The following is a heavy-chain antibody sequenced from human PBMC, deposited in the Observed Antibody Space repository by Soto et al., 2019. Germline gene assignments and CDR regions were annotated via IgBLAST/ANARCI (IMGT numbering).Heavy chain of an antibody. Sequence: ASVKVSCKASGYTFTSYYIHCVRQAPVQGLEWMGIINPSGGSTSYAQKFQGRFTMTRDTSTSTVYMELTSLRSEDTAVYYCASRAATVSDDASDIWGQGTMVNVSS. CDR2: INPSGGST. CDR3: ASRAATVSDDASDI. CDR1: GYTFTSYY. V-gene: IGHV1-46*01. J-gene: IGHJ3*02. D-gene: IGHD1-26*01.